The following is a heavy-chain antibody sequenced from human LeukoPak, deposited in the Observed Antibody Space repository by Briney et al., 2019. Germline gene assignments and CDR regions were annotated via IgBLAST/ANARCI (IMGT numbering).Heavy chain of an antibody. CDR2: INRDGSDK. CDR1: GFTFSAFW. V-gene: IGHV3-7*01. CDR3: ARVQFSYAFTGPFDI. D-gene: IGHD2-2*01. J-gene: IGHJ3*02. Sequence: PGGSLRLSCAASGFTFSAFWMTWVRQAPGKGLEWVTNINRDGSDKYYVDSVKGRFTISRDNANNSLYLQLNSLRAEDTAVYYCARVQFSYAFTGPFDIWGQGTMVTVSS.